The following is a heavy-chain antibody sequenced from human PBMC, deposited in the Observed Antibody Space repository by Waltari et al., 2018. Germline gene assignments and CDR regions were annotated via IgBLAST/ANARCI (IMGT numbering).Heavy chain of an antibody. CDR2: IYHSGST. CDR3: ASLYRRAVAYFDY. J-gene: IGHJ4*02. CDR1: GYSISSGYY. D-gene: IGHD6-19*01. Sequence: QVQLQESGPGLVKPSETLSLTCTVPGYSISSGYYWGWIRQPPGKGLEWIGSIYHSGSTYYNPSLKSRVTISVDTSKNQFSLKLSSVTAADTAVYYCASLYRRAVAYFDYWGQGTLVTVSS. V-gene: IGHV4-38-2*02.